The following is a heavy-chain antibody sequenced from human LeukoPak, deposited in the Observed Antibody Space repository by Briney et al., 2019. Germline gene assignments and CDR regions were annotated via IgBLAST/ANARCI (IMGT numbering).Heavy chain of an antibody. D-gene: IGHD5-18*01. J-gene: IGHJ4*02. CDR1: GFIFSDYW. CDR3: ARDADGYED. V-gene: IGHV3-7*01. CDR2: IKEDGSED. Sequence: GGSLRLSCAASGFIFSDYWMHWLRQAPGKGLEWVANIKEDGSEDYYADSVKGRFAISKDNAKNSLYLQMNSLRAEDTAMYYCARDADGYEDWGQGTLVTVSS.